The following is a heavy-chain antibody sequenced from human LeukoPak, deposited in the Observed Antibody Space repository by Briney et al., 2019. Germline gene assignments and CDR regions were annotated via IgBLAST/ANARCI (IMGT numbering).Heavy chain of an antibody. CDR1: GFNFSTSG. CDR3: AKGTTYMDD. CDR2: ISSDGSES. V-gene: IGHV3-30*18. Sequence: GGSLRLSCAASGFNFSTSGMHWVRQAPGTGLEWISFISSDGSESYYADSVKGRFTISRDNPKNTLFLQMTSLRRDDTAIYYCAKGTTYMDDWGKGTSVTVSS. J-gene: IGHJ6*04. D-gene: IGHD4-11*01.